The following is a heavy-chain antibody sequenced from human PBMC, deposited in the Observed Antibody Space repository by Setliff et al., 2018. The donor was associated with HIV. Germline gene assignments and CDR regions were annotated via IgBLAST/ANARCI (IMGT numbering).Heavy chain of an antibody. CDR2: IYYSGNT. V-gene: IGHV4-39*01. CDR1: GGSISSYY. D-gene: IGHD3-9*01. Sequence: TSETLSLTCTVSGGSISSYYWGWIRQPPGKGLEWIGSIYYSGNTYYNPSLKSRVTISVDTSKNQFSLKLSPVTAADTAVYYCARPFDWGSSHPLGYWSQGTLVTVSS. CDR3: ARPFDWGSSHPLGY. J-gene: IGHJ4*02.